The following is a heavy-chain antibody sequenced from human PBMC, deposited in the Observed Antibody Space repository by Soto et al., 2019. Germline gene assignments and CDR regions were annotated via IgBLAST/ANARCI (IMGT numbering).Heavy chain of an antibody. CDR1: GGSISSGGYY. CDR2: IYYSGST. Sequence: SETLSLTCTVSGGSISSGGYYWSWIRQHPGKGLERIGYIYYSGSTYYNPSLKSRVTISVDTSKNQFSLKLSSVTAADTAVYYCARDHYCSSTSCYDYDAFDIWGQGTMVTVSS. J-gene: IGHJ3*02. D-gene: IGHD2-2*01. CDR3: ARDHYCSSTSCYDYDAFDI. V-gene: IGHV4-31*03.